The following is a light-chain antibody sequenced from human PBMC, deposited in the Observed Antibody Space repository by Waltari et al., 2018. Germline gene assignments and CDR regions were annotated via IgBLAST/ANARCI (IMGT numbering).Light chain of an antibody. Sequence: DIVMTQSPDSLAVSLCERATINCKSSQSVLYRSNKKNDLAWYQQKPGQPPKLLIYWASTRESGVPDRFSGSGSGTDFTLTISSLQAEDVAVYYCQQYYSTPPTFGQGTKVEIK. V-gene: IGKV4-1*01. CDR3: QQYYSTPPT. CDR2: WAS. J-gene: IGKJ1*01. CDR1: QSVLYRSNKKND.